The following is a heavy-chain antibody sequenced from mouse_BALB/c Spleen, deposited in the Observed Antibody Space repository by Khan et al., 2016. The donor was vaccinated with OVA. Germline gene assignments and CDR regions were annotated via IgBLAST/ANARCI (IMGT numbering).Heavy chain of an antibody. J-gene: IGHJ4*01. CDR2: IWSDGST. CDR3: ARQPYYHYNILDY. V-gene: IGHV2-6-1*01. Sequence: VELVESGPGPAAPSQSLSITCTISGFSLTNYGVHWVRQPPGKGLEWLVVIWSDGSTTYNSALKSRLTITKDNSHSQVFLKINSLQTDDTAIYFGARQPYYHYNILDYWGQGTSVTVSS. CDR1: GFSLTNYG. D-gene: IGHD2-4*01.